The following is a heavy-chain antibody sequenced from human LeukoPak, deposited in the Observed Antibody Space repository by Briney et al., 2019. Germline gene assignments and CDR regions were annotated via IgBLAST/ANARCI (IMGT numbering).Heavy chain of an antibody. CDR3: AKDNRRHYTSGPNPDSLH. CDR2: ISWNSGSI. D-gene: IGHD6-19*01. J-gene: IGHJ4*02. Sequence: RXPPGKGXEWVXXISWNSGSIDYADSVKGRFTIPRDNAKNSLYLQMNSLRVEDTAFYYCAKDNRRHYTSGPNPDSLHWGQGALVTVSS. V-gene: IGHV3-9*01.